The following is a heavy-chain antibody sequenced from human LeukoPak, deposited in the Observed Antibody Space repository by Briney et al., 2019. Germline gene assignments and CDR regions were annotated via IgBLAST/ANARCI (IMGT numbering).Heavy chain of an antibody. V-gene: IGHV3-23*01. CDR3: VKFSNRNQYDSSGYPDS. Sequence: GGSLRLSCAASGFTFSSYAMSWVRQAPGKGLEWVSAISGSGGATYYVDSVKGRFTISRDNSKNTLYLQMDSLRAVDTAVYYCVKFSNRNQYDSSGYPDSWGQGTLVTVSS. CDR1: GFTFSSYA. J-gene: IGHJ4*02. D-gene: IGHD3-22*01. CDR2: ISGSGGAT.